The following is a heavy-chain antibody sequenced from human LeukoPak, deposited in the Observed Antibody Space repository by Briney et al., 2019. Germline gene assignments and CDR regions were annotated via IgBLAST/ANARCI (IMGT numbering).Heavy chain of an antibody. CDR2: ISAYNGNT. Sequence: PGASVKVSCKASGYTFTSYGISWVRQAPGQGLEWMGWISAYNGNTNYAQKLQGRVTMTTDSSTSTAYMELRSLRSDDTAVYYCARELESPNYYDSSGYSDAFDIWGQGTMVTVSS. D-gene: IGHD3-22*01. CDR3: ARELESPNYYDSSGYSDAFDI. J-gene: IGHJ3*02. CDR1: GYTFTSYG. V-gene: IGHV1-18*01.